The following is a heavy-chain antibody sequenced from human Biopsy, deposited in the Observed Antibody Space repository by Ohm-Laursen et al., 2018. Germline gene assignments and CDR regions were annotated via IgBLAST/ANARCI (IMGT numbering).Heavy chain of an antibody. Sequence: SLRLSCAASGFTFSSYGMHWVRQAPGKGLEWVAAIWYDGSNKNYADSVKGRSTISRDNSKNTLYLQMNSPRGEDTAVYYCAKCMTGGSNYYFHHCGQGTLVTVSS. CDR3: AKCMTGGSNYYFHH. D-gene: IGHD2-8*01. CDR1: GFTFSSYG. V-gene: IGHV3-33*06. J-gene: IGHJ4*02. CDR2: IWYDGSNK.